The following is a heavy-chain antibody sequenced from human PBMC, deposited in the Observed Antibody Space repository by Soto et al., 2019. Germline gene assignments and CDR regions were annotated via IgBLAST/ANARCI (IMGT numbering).Heavy chain of an antibody. CDR2: INPSGGST. D-gene: IGHD3-22*01. V-gene: IGHV1-46*01. CDR3: GRVYYDSSGYYSFFDY. Sequence: ASVKVSCKASGYTFTSYYMHWVRQAPGQGLEWMGIINPSGGSTSYAQKFQGRVTMTRDTSTSTVYMELSSLRSEDTAVYYCGRVYYDSSGYYSFFDYWGQGTLVTVSS. J-gene: IGHJ4*02. CDR1: GYTFTSYY.